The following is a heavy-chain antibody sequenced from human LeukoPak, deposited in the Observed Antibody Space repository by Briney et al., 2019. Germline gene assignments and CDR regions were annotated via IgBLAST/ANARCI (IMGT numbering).Heavy chain of an antibody. D-gene: IGHD2-21*01. CDR2: IWYDGSNK. V-gene: IGHV3-33*01. CDR3: AREVAPLYFHYGMDV. Sequence: PGGSLRLSCAASGFTFSGYGMHWVRQAPGKGLEWVAIIWYDGSNKYFADSVKGRFTVSRDNSKNTLYLQMNSLRAEDTAVYYCAREVAPLYFHYGMDVWGEGTTVTVSS. CDR1: GFTFSGYG. J-gene: IGHJ6*01.